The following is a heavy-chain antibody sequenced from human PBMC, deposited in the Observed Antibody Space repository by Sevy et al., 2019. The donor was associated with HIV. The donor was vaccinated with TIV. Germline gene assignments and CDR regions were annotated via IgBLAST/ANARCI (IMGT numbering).Heavy chain of an antibody. D-gene: IGHD3-3*01. CDR3: AKIDYDFWSGVNYYYYGMDV. V-gene: IGHV4-61*01. CDR1: GGSVSSGSYY. J-gene: IGHJ6*02. CDR2: IYYSGST. Sequence: SETLSLTCTVSGGSVSSGSYYWSWIRQPPGKGLEWIGYIYYSGSTNYNPSLKSRVTISVDTSKNQFSLKLSSVTAADTDVYYCAKIDYDFWSGVNYYYYGMDVWGQGTTVTVSS.